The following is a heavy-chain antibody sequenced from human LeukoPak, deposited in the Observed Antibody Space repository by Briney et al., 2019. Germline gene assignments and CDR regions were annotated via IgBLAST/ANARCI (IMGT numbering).Heavy chain of an antibody. CDR3: AKDITMIPSDAFDI. V-gene: IGHV3-9*01. Sequence: GGSLRLSCAASGFTFDDYAMHWVRQAPGKGLEWVSGISWNSGSIAYADSVKGRFTISRDNAKNSLYLQMNSLRAEDTALYYCAKDITMIPSDAFDIWGQGTMVTVSS. J-gene: IGHJ3*02. D-gene: IGHD3-22*01. CDR1: GFTFDDYA. CDR2: ISWNSGSI.